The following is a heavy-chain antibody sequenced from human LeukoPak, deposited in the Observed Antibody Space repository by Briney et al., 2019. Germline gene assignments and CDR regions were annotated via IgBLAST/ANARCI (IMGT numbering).Heavy chain of an antibody. D-gene: IGHD2-2*01. Sequence: GGSLRLSCAASGFSFSSYWMSWVRQAPGKGLEWVANIKLDGSEKFYVDSVKGRFTISRDNAKNSLYLQMNSLRAEDTAVYYCARRGRYCTSTSCSLLGAFGVWGLGTMVTVSS. CDR3: ARRGRYCTSTSCSLLGAFGV. CDR2: IKLDGSEK. J-gene: IGHJ3*01. V-gene: IGHV3-7*01. CDR1: GFSFSSYW.